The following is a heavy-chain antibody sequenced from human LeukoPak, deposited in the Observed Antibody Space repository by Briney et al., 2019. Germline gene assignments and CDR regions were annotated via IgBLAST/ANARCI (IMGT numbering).Heavy chain of an antibody. Sequence: GGSLRLSCAASGFTFSNYAMNWVRQAPGKGLEWVSGIRVSDETYYADSVKGRFTISRANSENTLYLQMSGLRAEDTAVYYCAKGTGDMGYYFDYWGQGTLVTVSS. CDR2: IRVSDET. J-gene: IGHJ4*02. CDR1: GFTFSNYA. V-gene: IGHV3-23*01. D-gene: IGHD1-1*01. CDR3: AKGTGDMGYYFDY.